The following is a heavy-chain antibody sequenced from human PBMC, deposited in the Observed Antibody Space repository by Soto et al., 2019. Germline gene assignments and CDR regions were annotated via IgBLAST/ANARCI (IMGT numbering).Heavy chain of an antibody. J-gene: IGHJ5*02. V-gene: IGHV1-46*01. CDR1: RDTFTRYY. CDR2: INPHGGST. CDR3: ARSSGGNFGIIIEGTNWFAP. D-gene: IGHD1-26*01. Sequence: APVKVSCKSRRDTFTRYYINCVRQAPGQGLEWMGVINPHGGSTAYAQKFKGRVTLTRDTSASTVYMEVSSLTSEDTAMYYCARSSGGNFGIIIEGTNWFAPWGQGTLVTVSS.